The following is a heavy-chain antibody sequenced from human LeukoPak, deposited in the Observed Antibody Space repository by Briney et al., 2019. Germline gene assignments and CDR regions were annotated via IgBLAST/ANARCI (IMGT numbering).Heavy chain of an antibody. CDR1: GFTFSAFS. J-gene: IGHJ3*02. D-gene: IGHD3-22*01. CDR2: ISSSSTTI. CDR3: AREADSSDAFDI. Sequence: GGSLRLSCAASGFTFSAFSMSWVRQAPGKGLEWLSYISSSSTTIHYADSVKGRFTISRDNSKNTLYLQMNSLRAEDTAVYYCAREADSSDAFDIWGQGTMVTVSS. V-gene: IGHV3-48*01.